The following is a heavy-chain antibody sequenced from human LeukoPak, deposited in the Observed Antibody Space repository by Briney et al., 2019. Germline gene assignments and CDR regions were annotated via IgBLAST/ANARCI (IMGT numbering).Heavy chain of an antibody. CDR2: INPSSGGT. J-gene: IGHJ4*02. CDR3: ARSPLYYDSSGYYARLDY. CDR1: GYTFTGYY. D-gene: IGHD3-22*01. V-gene: IGHV1-2*02. Sequence: ASVKVSCKASGYTFTGYYMHWVRQAPGQGLEWMGWINPSSGGTNYAQKFQGRVTVTRDTSISTAYMELSALRSDDTAVYYCARSPLYYDSSGYYARLDYWGQGTLVTVSS.